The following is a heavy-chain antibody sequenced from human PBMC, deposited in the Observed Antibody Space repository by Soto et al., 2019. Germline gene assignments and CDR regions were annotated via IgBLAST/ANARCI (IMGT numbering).Heavy chain of an antibody. CDR2: INHSGST. V-gene: IGHV4-39*07. J-gene: IGHJ4*02. CDR3: ARDKITGPFDY. D-gene: IGHD2-8*02. Sequence: PSETLSLTCTVSGGSISSSSYFWGWIRQPPGKGLEWIGEINHSGSTNYNPSLKSRVTISVDTSKNQFSLKLTSVTAADTAVYYCARDKITGPFDYWGPGPLVTVSS. CDR1: GGSISSSSYF.